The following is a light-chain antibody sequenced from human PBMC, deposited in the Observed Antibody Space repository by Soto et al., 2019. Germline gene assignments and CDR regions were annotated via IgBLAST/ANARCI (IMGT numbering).Light chain of an antibody. CDR3: CSYAGSYTYV. J-gene: IGLJ1*01. CDR1: SSDVGSYKD. CDR2: DVS. Sequence: QSALTQPRSVSGSPGQSVTISCTGTSSDVGSYKDVSWYQHHPGKAPKVMIYDVSTRPSGVPDRFSGSKSGNTASLTISGLQAEDEADYYCCSYAGSYTYVFGTGTKLTVL. V-gene: IGLV2-11*01.